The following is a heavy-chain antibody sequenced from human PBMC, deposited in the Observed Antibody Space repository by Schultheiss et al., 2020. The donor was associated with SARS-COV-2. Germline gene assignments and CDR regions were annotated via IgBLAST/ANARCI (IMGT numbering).Heavy chain of an antibody. D-gene: IGHD5-18*01. V-gene: IGHV3-33*01. Sequence: GGSLRLSCVASGFTFSSYGMHWVRQAPGKGLEWVAVIWYDGSNKYYADSVKGRFTISRDNSKNTLYLQMKSLRGEDTAVYYCARDIAAMAFYFDYWGQGTLVTVSS. CDR2: IWYDGSNK. CDR1: GFTFSSYG. CDR3: ARDIAAMAFYFDY. J-gene: IGHJ4*02.